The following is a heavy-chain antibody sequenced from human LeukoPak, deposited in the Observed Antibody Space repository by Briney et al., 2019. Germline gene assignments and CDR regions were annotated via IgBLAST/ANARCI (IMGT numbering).Heavy chain of an antibody. Sequence: AGGSLRLSCAASGFTFGSYAMSWVRQAPGKGLEWVSAISGSGGSTYYADSVKGRFTISRDNAKNSLYLQMNSLRADDTAVYHCARQETSSYNGAFDIWGQGTMVTVSS. CDR1: GFTFGSYA. D-gene: IGHD1-26*01. CDR3: ARQETSSYNGAFDI. J-gene: IGHJ3*02. V-gene: IGHV3-23*01. CDR2: ISGSGGST.